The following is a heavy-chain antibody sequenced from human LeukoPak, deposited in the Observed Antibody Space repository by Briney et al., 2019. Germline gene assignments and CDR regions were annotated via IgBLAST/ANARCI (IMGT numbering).Heavy chain of an antibody. J-gene: IGHJ5*02. Sequence: GGSLRLSCAASGFTFSSYAMSWVRQAPGKGLEWVSAISGSGGSTYYADSVKGRFTISRDNSKNTLYLQINSLRAEDTAVYYCAKEGSGWYLPGWFDPWGQGTLVTVSS. CDR1: GFTFSSYA. V-gene: IGHV3-23*01. CDR2: ISGSGGST. CDR3: AKEGSGWYLPGWFDP. D-gene: IGHD6-19*01.